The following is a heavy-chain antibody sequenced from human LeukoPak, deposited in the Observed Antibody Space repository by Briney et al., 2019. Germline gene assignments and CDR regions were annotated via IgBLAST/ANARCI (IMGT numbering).Heavy chain of an antibody. CDR1: GFTFSTYD. J-gene: IGHJ2*01. CDR3: AREVLDSTSRSWDLDL. D-gene: IGHD2-2*01. CDR2: IGTIDDT. V-gene: IGHV3-13*01. Sequence: PGGSLRLSCAASGFTFSTYDMHWVRQPTGKGLKGFSAIGTIDDTYYSDSVKGRFTISRENAKNSLFLQMNSLRAGDTAVYYCAREVLDSTSRSWDLDLWGRGTLVTVSS.